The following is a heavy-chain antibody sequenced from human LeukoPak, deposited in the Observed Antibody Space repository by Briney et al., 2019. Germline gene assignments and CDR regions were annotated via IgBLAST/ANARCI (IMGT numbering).Heavy chain of an antibody. V-gene: IGHV1-18*01. CDR1: GYTFTSYG. D-gene: IGHD2-2*01. CDR2: ISTYNDNT. CDR3: ARGRQAFSSTSLNWFDR. J-gene: IGHJ5*02. Sequence: ASVKVSCKASGYTFTSYGINWVRQAPGQGLEWMGWISTYNDNTNYAQKLQGRVTMTTDTSTSTAYMELRSLRSDDTAVYYCARGRQAFSSTSLNWFDRWGQGTLVTVSS.